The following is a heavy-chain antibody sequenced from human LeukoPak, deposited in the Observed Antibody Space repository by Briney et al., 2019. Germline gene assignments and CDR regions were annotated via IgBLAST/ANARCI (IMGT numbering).Heavy chain of an antibody. CDR1: GYTFTSYA. D-gene: IGHD3-22*01. V-gene: IGHV1-3*01. CDR2: INAGNGNT. CDR3: ARVDDSSGYYYY. J-gene: IGHJ4*02. Sequence: ASVKVSCKASGYTFTSYAMHWVRQAPGQRLEWMGWINAGNGNTKYSQKFQGRVTITRDTSASTAYMELSSLRSEDTAVYYCARVDDSSGYYYYWGQGTLVTVSS.